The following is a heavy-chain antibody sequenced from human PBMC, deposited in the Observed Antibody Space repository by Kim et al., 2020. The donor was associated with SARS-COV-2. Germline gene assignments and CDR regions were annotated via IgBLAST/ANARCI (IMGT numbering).Heavy chain of an antibody. CDR1: GFTFSSYS. D-gene: IGHD3-3*01. V-gene: IGHV3-48*02. CDR2: ISSSSSTI. Sequence: GGSLRLSCAASGFTFSSYSLNWVRQAPGKGLEWVSYISSSSSTIYYADSVKGRFTISRDNAKNSLYLQMNSLRDEHTAVYYCARDTTYDFWSGYHPSCGYWGQGTLVTVSS. CDR3: ARDTTYDFWSGYHPSCGY. J-gene: IGHJ4*02.